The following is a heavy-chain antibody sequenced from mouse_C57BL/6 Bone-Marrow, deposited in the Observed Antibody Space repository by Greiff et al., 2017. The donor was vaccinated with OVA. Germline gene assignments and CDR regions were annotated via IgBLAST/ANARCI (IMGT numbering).Heavy chain of an antibody. V-gene: IGHV1-78*01. CDR1: GYTFTDHT. J-gene: IGHJ3*01. CDR3: ARRGPYYYGSSYWFAY. Sequence: QVQLQQSDAELVKPGASVKISCKVSGYTFTDHTIHWMKQRPEQGLEWIGYIYPRDGSTKYNEKFKGKATLTADKSSSTAYMQLNSLTSEDSAVYFCARRGPYYYGSSYWFAYWGQGTLVTVSA. CDR2: IYPRDGST. D-gene: IGHD1-1*01.